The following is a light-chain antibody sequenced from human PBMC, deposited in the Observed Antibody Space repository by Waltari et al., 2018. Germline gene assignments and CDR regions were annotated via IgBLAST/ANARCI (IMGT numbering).Light chain of an antibody. CDR3: QQYRSTLWT. V-gene: IGKV4-1*01. Sequence: DVVMTQSPDSLAVSLGERATINCKSSQSVLFSTNNKNYLAWYQQKTGQPPKLLFYWASTRASGVPDLFSGSGSGTDFTLTISSLQAEDVAVYYCQQYRSTLWTFGQGTRVEIK. J-gene: IGKJ1*01. CDR2: WAS. CDR1: QSVLFSTNNKNY.